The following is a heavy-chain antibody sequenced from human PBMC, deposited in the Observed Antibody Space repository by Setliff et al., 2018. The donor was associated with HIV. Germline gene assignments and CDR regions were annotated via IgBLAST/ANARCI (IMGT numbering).Heavy chain of an antibody. V-gene: IGHV4-34*01. CDR2: INHSGST. Sequence: SETLSLTCAVYGGSFSGYYWSWIRQPPGEGLEWIGEINHSGSTNYNPSLKSRVTISVYTSKNQFSLKLSSVTAADTAVYYCARGVPPDLYYDSSHGYDAFDIWGQGTMVTVSS. D-gene: IGHD3-22*01. CDR1: GGSFSGYY. J-gene: IGHJ3*02. CDR3: ARGVPPDLYYDSSHGYDAFDI.